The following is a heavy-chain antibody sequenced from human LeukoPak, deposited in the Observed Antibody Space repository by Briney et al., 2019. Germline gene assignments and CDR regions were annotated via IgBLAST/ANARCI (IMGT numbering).Heavy chain of an antibody. V-gene: IGHV3-7*05. Sequence: PGGSLRLSCAASGFSFSRFWMTWVRQAPGKGLEWVASIKEDGGEMYYVDSVKGRFTISRGNAKNSLYLQMNSLRAEDTALYYCARALQYFGSGSYYNWVRPFDYWGQGTLVTVSS. CDR3: ARALQYFGSGSYYNWVRPFDY. D-gene: IGHD3-10*01. J-gene: IGHJ4*02. CDR2: IKEDGGEM. CDR1: GFSFSRFW.